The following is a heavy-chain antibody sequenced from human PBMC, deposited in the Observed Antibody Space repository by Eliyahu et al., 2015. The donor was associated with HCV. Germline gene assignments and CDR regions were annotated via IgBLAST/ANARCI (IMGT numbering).Heavy chain of an antibody. CDR3: AKEAASCLADCYSLSDS. Sequence: EVQLLESGGGLVQPGGSLRLSCVASGFTFSSVTMTWVRQAPGKGLGWLSLISGGDTRHYADSIKGRFTISRDNSRNTVYLQMNSLRVEDTAVYYCAKEAASCLADCYSLSDSWGQGTLVTVSS. V-gene: IGHV3-23*01. J-gene: IGHJ4*02. D-gene: IGHD2-21*02. CDR1: GFTFSSVT. CDR2: ISGGDTR.